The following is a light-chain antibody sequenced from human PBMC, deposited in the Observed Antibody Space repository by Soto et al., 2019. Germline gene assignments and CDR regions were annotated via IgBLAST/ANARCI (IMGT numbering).Light chain of an antibody. CDR1: RSDVGGYNY. Sequence: QSALTQPASVSGSPGQSITISCTGTRSDVGGYNYVSWYQQHPGKAPKVMIYDVSNRPSGVSNRFSGSKSGNTASLTISGLQAEDEADYYCSSYTSSNTLLFGGGTQLTVL. V-gene: IGLV2-14*01. CDR2: DVS. J-gene: IGLJ2*01. CDR3: SSYTSSNTLL.